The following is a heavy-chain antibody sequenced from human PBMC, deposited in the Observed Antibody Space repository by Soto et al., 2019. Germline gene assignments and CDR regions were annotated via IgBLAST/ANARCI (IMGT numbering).Heavy chain of an antibody. CDR2: ISGNGDTT. CDR3: AKDYVGVIPDAFDI. Sequence: EVQLLESGGGLVQPGGSLRLSCAASGFTFANSAMSWVRQAPGKGLEWVSGISGNGDTTCYADSVRGRFTVSRDNSKNTLYLQINSLGAEDTALYYCAKDYVGVIPDAFDIWGLGTMVTVSS. D-gene: IGHD3-10*01. CDR1: GFTFANSA. V-gene: IGHV3-23*01. J-gene: IGHJ3*02.